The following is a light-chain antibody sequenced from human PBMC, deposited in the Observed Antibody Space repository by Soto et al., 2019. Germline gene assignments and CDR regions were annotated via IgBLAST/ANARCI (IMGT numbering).Light chain of an antibody. CDR2: DAS. CDR3: QKYYSYPTT. CDR1: QSISYN. J-gene: IGKJ4*01. V-gene: IGKV3-11*01. Sequence: EIVLTQSPATLSLSPGERATLSCRASQSISYNLAWYQQKPGQAPRLLIYDASNRATGVPARFSGSGSGTDFTLSIISLEPEDFAVYFCQKYYSYPTTFCGGTKVEIK.